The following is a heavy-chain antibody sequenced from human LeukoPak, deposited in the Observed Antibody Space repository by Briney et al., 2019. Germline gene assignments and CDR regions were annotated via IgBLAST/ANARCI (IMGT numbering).Heavy chain of an antibody. CDR1: GYTFTGYY. J-gene: IGHJ4*02. CDR3: ASRVARLWFGESDLDY. D-gene: IGHD3-10*01. V-gene: IGHV1-2*02. Sequence: GASVKVSCKASGYTFTGYYMHWVRQAPGQGLEWMGWINPNSGGTNYAQKFQGRVTMTRDTSISTAYMELSRLRSDDTAVYYCASRVARLWFGESDLDYWGQRTLVTVSS. CDR2: INPNSGGT.